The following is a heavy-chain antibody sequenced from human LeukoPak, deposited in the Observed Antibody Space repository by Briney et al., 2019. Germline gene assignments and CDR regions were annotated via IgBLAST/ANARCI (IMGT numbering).Heavy chain of an antibody. CDR3: ATAGGSSSGRDY. J-gene: IGHJ4*02. CDR1: GGSISSYY. CDR2: IYYSGST. V-gene: IGHV4-59*01. Sequence: SETLSLTCTVSGGSISSYYWSWIRQPPGKGLEWIGYIYYSGSTNYNPSLKSRVTISVDPSKNQFALKLSSVTAADTAVYYCATAGGSSSGRDYWGQGTLVTVSS. D-gene: IGHD6-6*01.